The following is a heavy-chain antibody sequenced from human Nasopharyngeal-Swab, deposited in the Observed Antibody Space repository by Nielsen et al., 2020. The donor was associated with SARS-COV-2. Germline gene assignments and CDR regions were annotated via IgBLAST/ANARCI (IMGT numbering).Heavy chain of an antibody. CDR2: IYYSGST. CDR3: AREEWELGRGY. D-gene: IGHD1-26*01. J-gene: IGHJ4*02. V-gene: IGHV4-30-4*08. Sequence: SETLSLTCTVSGGSISSGDYYWSWIRQPPGKGLEWIWYIYYSGSTYYNPSLKSRVTISVDTSKNQFSLKLSSVTAADTAVYYCAREEWELGRGYWGQGTLVTVSS. CDR1: GGSISSGDYY.